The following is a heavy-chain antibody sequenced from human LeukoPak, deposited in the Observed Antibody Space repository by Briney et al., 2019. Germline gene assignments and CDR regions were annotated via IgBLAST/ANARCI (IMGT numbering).Heavy chain of an antibody. Sequence: QTGGSLRLSCAASEFTFSGYSVNWVRQAPGKGLEWVSAISGSGGSTYYADSVKGRFTISRDNSKNTLYLQMNSLRAEDTAVYYCAKDRFSPSYCFDYWGQGTLVTVSS. CDR1: EFTFSGYS. D-gene: IGHD3-3*01. CDR2: ISGSGGST. CDR3: AKDRFSPSYCFDY. V-gene: IGHV3-23*01. J-gene: IGHJ4*02.